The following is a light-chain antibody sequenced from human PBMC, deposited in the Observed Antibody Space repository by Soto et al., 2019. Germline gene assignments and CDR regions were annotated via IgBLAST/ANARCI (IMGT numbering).Light chain of an antibody. V-gene: IGLV2-14*01. CDR1: SSDVGGYNY. J-gene: IGLJ1*01. CDR3: CSYTTRSTYV. Sequence: QSALTQPASVSGSPGQSITISCTGTSSDVGGYNYVSWYQQHPGKAPKLMIFDVNNRPSGVSNRFSGSKSGNTASLTISGLQAEDEDDYYCCSYTTRSTYVFGTGTKLTVL. CDR2: DVN.